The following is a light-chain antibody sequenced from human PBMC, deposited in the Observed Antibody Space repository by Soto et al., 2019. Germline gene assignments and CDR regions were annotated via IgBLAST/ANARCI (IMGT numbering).Light chain of an antibody. J-gene: IGKJ2*01. Sequence: EIVLTQSPGTLSLSPGERATLSCRASQSVSSSYLAWYQQKPGQAPRLLIYDISSRATGIPDRFSGSVSGTNFTLTISRLEAEDFAVYYCQQYGSSPYTFGQGTKLEIK. CDR2: DIS. V-gene: IGKV3-20*01. CDR1: QSVSSSY. CDR3: QQYGSSPYT.